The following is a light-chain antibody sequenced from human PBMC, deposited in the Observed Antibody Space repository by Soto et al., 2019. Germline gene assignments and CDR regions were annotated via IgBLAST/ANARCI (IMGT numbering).Light chain of an antibody. Sequence: DIVMTQSPATLSVSPGERATLSCRASQSVDISLAWYQQKPGQAPRLLIYGATTRATGTPVRFSGSGSGTEFTLTISSLQSEDFAVYYCQQYHKWPPYTFGQGTKLEIK. CDR3: QQYHKWPPYT. CDR1: QSVDIS. J-gene: IGKJ2*01. CDR2: GAT. V-gene: IGKV3-15*01.